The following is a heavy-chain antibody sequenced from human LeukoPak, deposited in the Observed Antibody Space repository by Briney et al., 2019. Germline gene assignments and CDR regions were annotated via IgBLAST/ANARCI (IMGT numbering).Heavy chain of an antibody. CDR2: INDSGST. V-gene: IGHV4-34*01. J-gene: IGHJ3*02. Sequence: PSETLSLTCAVHGGSFSGYYWSWIRQPPGKGLEWIGEINDSGSTNYNASLKSRVTISVDRSKKEYSLKMSSVTAADTAVYYCASWATRGSGWYGGNIWGQGTMVTVSS. CDR3: ASWATRGSGWYGGNI. CDR1: GGSFSGYY. D-gene: IGHD6-19*01.